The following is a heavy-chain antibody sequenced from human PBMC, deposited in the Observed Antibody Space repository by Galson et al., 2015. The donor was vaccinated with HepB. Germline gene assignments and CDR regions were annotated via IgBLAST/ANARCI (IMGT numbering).Heavy chain of an antibody. Sequence: SETLSLTCTVSGGSISSYYWSWIRQPPGKGLEWIGYIYYSGSTNYNPSLKSRVTISVDTSKNQFSLKLSSVTAADTAVYYCARDRSGYYLFDYWGQGTLVTVSS. D-gene: IGHD3-22*01. CDR1: GGSISSYY. V-gene: IGHV4-59*01. CDR3: ARDRSGYYLFDY. CDR2: IYYSGST. J-gene: IGHJ4*02.